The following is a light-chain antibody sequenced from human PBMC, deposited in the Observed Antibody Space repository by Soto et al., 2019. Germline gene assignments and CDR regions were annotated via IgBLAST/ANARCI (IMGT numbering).Light chain of an antibody. CDR1: QSVSSTY. V-gene: IGKV3-20*01. CDR2: GAS. CDR3: QQYGSSPLT. Sequence: EIVLTQSPGTQSLSPGERATLSCRASQSVSSTYLAWYQQRPGQAPRLLLYGASSRATGIPDRFSGSGSGTDFTLTISRLEPEDFAVYYCQQYGSSPLTFGGGTKVEIK. J-gene: IGKJ4*01.